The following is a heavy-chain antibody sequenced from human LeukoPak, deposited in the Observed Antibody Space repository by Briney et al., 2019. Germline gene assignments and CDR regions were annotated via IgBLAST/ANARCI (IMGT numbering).Heavy chain of an antibody. CDR3: ARDQVTPYGMDV. D-gene: IGHD2-21*02. CDR1: GGSISSGGYS. Sequence: SETLSLTCAVSGGSISSGGYSWSWIRQPPGKGLEWIGYIYHSGSTHYNPSLKSRVTISVDRSKNQFSLKLSSVTAADTAVYYCARDQVTPYGMDVWGQGTTVTVSS. J-gene: IGHJ6*02. CDR2: IYHSGST. V-gene: IGHV4-30-2*01.